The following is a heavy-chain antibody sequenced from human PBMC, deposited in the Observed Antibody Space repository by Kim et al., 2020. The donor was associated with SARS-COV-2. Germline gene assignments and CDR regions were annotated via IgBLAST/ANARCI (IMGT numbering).Heavy chain of an antibody. CDR2: T. CDR3: AKLRSGDAFDI. D-gene: IGHD2-15*01. V-gene: IGHV1-18*01. Sequence: TKYAQKLQGRVTMTTDTSTSTAYMGLRSLRSDDTAVYYCAKLRSGDAFDIWGQGTIVTVSS. J-gene: IGHJ3*02.